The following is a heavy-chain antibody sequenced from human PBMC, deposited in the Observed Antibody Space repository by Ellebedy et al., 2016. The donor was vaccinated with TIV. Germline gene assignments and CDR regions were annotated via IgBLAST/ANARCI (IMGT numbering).Heavy chain of an antibody. CDR2: IYSGGTT. CDR1: GLTVSNNY. J-gene: IGHJ6*02. V-gene: IGHV3-66*01. Sequence: GESLKISXAASGLTVSNNYMNWVRQAPGKGLEWVSVIYSGGTTYYADSVKGRFTISRDTSNNMFYLQMNSLRAEDTAVYYCARTAANIYYGMDVWGQGTTVTVSS. CDR3: ARTAANIYYGMDV.